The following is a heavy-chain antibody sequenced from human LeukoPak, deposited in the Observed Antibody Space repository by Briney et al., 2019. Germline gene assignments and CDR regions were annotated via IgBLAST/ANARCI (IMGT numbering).Heavy chain of an antibody. CDR2: IVVGSGNT. J-gene: IGHJ3*02. CDR1: GFTFTSSA. Sequence: GPSVTVSCKASGFTFTSSAMQWVRQARGQRLEWIGWIVVGSGNTNYAQKFQERVTITRDMSTSTAYMELSSLRSEDTAVYYCAAGTPNIVAHDAFDIWGQGTMVTVSS. D-gene: IGHD5-12*01. V-gene: IGHV1-58*02. CDR3: AAGTPNIVAHDAFDI.